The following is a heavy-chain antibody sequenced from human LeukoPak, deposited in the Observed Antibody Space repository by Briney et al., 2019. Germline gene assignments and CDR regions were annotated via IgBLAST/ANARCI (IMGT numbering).Heavy chain of an antibody. CDR1: GGSISSGSYY. D-gene: IGHD3-22*01. CDR2: IYTSGST. Sequence: SETLSLTCTVSGGSISSGSYYWSWIRQPAGKGLEWIGRIYTSGSTNYNPSLKSRVTISVDTSKNQFSLKLSSVTAADTAVYYCARTYYYDSSGYYGGFDYWGQGTLVTVSS. J-gene: IGHJ4*02. V-gene: IGHV4-61*02. CDR3: ARTYYYDSSGYYGGFDY.